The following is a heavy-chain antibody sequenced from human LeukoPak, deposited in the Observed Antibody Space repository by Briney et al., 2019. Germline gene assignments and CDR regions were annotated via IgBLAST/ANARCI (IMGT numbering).Heavy chain of an antibody. D-gene: IGHD4-17*01. Sequence: PSETLSLTCTVSGGSISSGGYSWSWIRQPPGKGLEWIGYIYYSGSTYYNPSLKSRVTISVDTSKNQFSLRLSSVTAADTAVYYCARVNGDYGLNWFDPWGQGTLVTVSS. CDR2: IYYSGST. V-gene: IGHV4-30-4*07. CDR1: GGSISSGGYS. J-gene: IGHJ5*02. CDR3: ARVNGDYGLNWFDP.